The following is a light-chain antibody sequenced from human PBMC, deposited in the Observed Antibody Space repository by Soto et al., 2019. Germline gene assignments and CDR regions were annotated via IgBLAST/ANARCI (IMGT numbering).Light chain of an antibody. J-gene: IGKJ1*01. V-gene: IGKV1-5*03. CDR1: QSISNW. CDR3: QQYNSYSRT. CDR2: KAS. Sequence: DIQMTQSPSTLSASVGDRVTITCRASQSISNWLAWHQQKPGKAPKFLIYKASNLESGVPSRFSGSGSGTEFSLTISNLQPDDFATYYCQQYNSYSRTFGQGTKVEIK.